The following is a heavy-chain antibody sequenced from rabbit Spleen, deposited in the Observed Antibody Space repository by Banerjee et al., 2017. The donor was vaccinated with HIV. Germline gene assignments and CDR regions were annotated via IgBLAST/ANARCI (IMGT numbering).Heavy chain of an antibody. CDR1: GFSFNVNYD. CDR2: IYTGNGKT. Sequence: LVESGGGLVQPGASLTLTCTASGFSFNVNYDMCWVRQAPGKGLEWIGCIYTGNGKTYYASWAKGRFTISKTSNTVDLKMTSLTAADTATYFCATGYSDIYFNLWGPGTLVTVS. D-gene: IGHD1-1*01. CDR3: ATGYSDIYFNL. V-gene: IGHV1S40*01. J-gene: IGHJ4*01.